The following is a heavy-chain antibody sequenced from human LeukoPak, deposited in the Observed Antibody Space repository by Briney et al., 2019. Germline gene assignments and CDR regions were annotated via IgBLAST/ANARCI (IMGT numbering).Heavy chain of an antibody. CDR1: GGSISSSSYH. CDR3: ARDPDAMAGTGGADY. D-gene: IGHD1-1*01. Sequence: SETLSLTCTVSGGSISSSSYHWGWIRQPPGKGLEWIGSIYYSGSTYYNPSLKSRVTISVDTSKNQFSLKLSSVTAADTAVYYCARDPDAMAGTGGADYWGQGTLVTVSS. V-gene: IGHV4-39*07. CDR2: IYYSGST. J-gene: IGHJ4*02.